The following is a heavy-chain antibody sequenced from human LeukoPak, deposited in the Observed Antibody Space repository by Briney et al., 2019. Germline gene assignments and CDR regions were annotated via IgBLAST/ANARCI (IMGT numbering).Heavy chain of an antibody. CDR1: GGSISSSNR. CDR3: ARAQEGCSRASCYLEP. CDR2: IHHKWGT. Sequence: SGTLSLTCAVSGGSISSSNRWNWVRQTPEKGLEWIGEIHHKWGTNYNPSLKSRLTISVDKSKNQVSLRLSSVAAADTALYYCARAQEGCSRASCYLEPWGQGTLVTVSS. V-gene: IGHV4-4*02. J-gene: IGHJ5*02. D-gene: IGHD2-2*01.